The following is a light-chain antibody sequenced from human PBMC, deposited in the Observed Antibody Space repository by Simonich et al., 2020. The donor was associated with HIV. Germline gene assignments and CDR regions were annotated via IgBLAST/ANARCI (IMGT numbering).Light chain of an antibody. CDR1: SSDFGGYNY. Sequence: SALTQPRSMSGSPGQSVTISCIRTSSDFGGYNYISWYQHHPGKVPKLIIYDVSNRPSGVSKRFSGSKSGNTASLTISGLQAEDEADYYCSSYTSSSTLVFGGGTKLTVL. V-gene: IGLV2-14*03. CDR3: SSYTSSSTLV. J-gene: IGLJ2*01. CDR2: DVS.